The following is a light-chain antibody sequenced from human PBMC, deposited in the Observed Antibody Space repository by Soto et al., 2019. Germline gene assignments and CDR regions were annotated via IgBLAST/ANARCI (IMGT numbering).Light chain of an antibody. Sequence: QSALTQPASVSGSPGQSITISCTGTSGDVGTYKLVSWYQHHPGKVPRLMIYEGTKRPSGVSDRFSGPKSGNTASLTISGLQAEGEADYYCCSYAGSSTFVVFGGGTKLTVL. CDR2: EGT. J-gene: IGLJ2*01. CDR3: CSYAGSSTFVV. CDR1: SGDVGTYKL. V-gene: IGLV2-23*03.